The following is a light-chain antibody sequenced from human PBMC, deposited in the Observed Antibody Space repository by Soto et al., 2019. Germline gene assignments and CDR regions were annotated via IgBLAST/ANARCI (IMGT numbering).Light chain of an antibody. J-gene: IGLJ1*01. CDR3: NSLRVHNLYV. Sequence: QSALTQPASVSGSPGQTITISCTGTSSDVGRYNTVSWYRHHPGKAPKLIIYEVTHRPAGISDRFSASKSGNTASLTISGIQDEDEDDYYCNSLRVHNLYVFGSGTKVTV. V-gene: IGLV2-14*01. CDR2: EVT. CDR1: SSDVGRYNT.